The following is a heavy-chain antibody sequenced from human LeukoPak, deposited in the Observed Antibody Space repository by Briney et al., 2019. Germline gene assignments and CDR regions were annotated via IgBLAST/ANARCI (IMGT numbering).Heavy chain of an antibody. D-gene: IGHD2-15*01. V-gene: IGHV1-18*01. CDR3: ARASSGSCISD. J-gene: IGHJ4*02. CDR1: GYTFTSYR. Sequence: ASVKVSCKASGYTFTSYRINWVRQAPGQGLEWMGWISGYNGDTSSAQKLQDRVTMTTDTSTNTAYMELRSLSSDDTAVYFCARASSGSCISDWGQGTLVTVSS. CDR2: ISGYNGDT.